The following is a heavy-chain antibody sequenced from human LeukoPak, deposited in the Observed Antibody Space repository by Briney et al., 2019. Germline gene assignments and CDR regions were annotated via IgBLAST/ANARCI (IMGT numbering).Heavy chain of an antibody. V-gene: IGHV4-4*09. Sequence: SETLSLTCTVSGASIPSSYYWSWIRQPPGKGLECIGYISASGNTNYNPSLKSRVTISVDTSKSQFSLNLSSVTAADTAIYYFARLTGGGSYWGYFDYWGQGNLVTVSS. CDR3: ARLTGGGSYWGYFDY. CDR2: ISASGNT. CDR1: GASIPSSYY. D-gene: IGHD1-26*01. J-gene: IGHJ4*02.